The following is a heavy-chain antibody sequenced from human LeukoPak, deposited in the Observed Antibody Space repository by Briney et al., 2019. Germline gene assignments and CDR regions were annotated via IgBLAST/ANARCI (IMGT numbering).Heavy chain of an antibody. V-gene: IGHV3-30-3*01. CDR2: ISYDGSNK. CDR3: ARGRAAAGPGDPYYFDY. D-gene: IGHD6-13*01. Sequence: PGGSLRLSCAASGFTFSSYAMHWVRQAPGKGLEWVAVISYDGSNKYYADSVKGRFTISRDNSKNTLYLQMNSLRAEDTAVYYCARGRAAAGPGDPYYFDYWGQGTLVTVSS. J-gene: IGHJ4*02. CDR1: GFTFSSYA.